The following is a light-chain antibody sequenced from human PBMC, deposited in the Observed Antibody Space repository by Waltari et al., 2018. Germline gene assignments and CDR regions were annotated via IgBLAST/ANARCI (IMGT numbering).Light chain of an antibody. CDR1: GLPKHN. CDR2: DDN. Sequence: YDLPQPPSVSVSPGQTAAITCSGDGLPKHNTFGYQQKSGQAPVLVMYDDNKRPSGIPGRFSGSSAGTVATLTITGAQVDDEADYYCYSKDTDGGSQGKIGGGTKLTVL. J-gene: IGLJ2*01. V-gene: IGLV3-10*01. CDR3: YSKDTDGGSQGK.